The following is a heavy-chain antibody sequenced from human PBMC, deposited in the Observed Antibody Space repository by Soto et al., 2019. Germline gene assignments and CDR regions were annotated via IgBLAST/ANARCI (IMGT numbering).Heavy chain of an antibody. V-gene: IGHV3-7*03. D-gene: IGHD2-15*01. Sequence: VGSLRLSCAASGFTFSSYWMSWVRQAPGKGLEWVANIKQDGSEKYYVDSVKGRFTISRDNAKNSLYLQMNSLRAEDTAVYYCARLGYCSGGSCYRGYFDYWGQGTLVTVSS. J-gene: IGHJ4*02. CDR2: IKQDGSEK. CDR3: ARLGYCSGGSCYRGYFDY. CDR1: GFTFSSYW.